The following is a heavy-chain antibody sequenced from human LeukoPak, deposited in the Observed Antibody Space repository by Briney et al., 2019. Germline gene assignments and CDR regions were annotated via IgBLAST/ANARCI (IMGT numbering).Heavy chain of an antibody. CDR3: ARDTGSSHDAFDI. CDR2: IWYDGSNK. V-gene: IGHV3-33*01. J-gene: IGHJ3*02. CDR1: GFTFSSYG. Sequence: GGSLRLSCAASGFTFSSYGMHWVRQAPGEGLEWVAVIWYDGSNKYYADSVKGRFTISRDNSKNTLYLQMNSLRAEDTAVYYCARDTGSSHDAFDIWGQGTMVTVSS. D-gene: IGHD6-13*01.